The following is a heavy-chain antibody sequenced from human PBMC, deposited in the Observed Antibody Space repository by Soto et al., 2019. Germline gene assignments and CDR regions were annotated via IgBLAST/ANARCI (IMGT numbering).Heavy chain of an antibody. J-gene: IGHJ4*02. CDR1: GYSVSSAYY. CDR2: IYHRINT. CDR3: ARVQITSSLSTLTTDYFDY. Sequence: SETLSLTCVVSGYSVSSAYYWGWIRQSPGKGLEWIASIYHRINTYYNPSLKSRPTISMDTSKNEFSLKLSSVTAADTAVFFCARVQITSSLSTLTTDYFDYWGQGALVTVSS. V-gene: IGHV4-38-2*01. D-gene: IGHD4-17*01.